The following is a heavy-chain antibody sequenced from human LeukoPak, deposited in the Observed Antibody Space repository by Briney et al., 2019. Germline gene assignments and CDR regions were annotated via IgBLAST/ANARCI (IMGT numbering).Heavy chain of an antibody. CDR1: GFTFNNYA. CDR3: ARDSGGGFGELLLEY. CDR2: ISFDGINE. Sequence: GGSLRLSCAASGFTFNNYAVHWVRQAPGKGLEWVAVISFDGINEYYADSVKGRFTISRDNSKNTLYLQMNSLRAEDTAVYYCARDSGGGFGELLLEYWGQGTLVTVSS. D-gene: IGHD3-10*01. V-gene: IGHV3-30-3*01. J-gene: IGHJ4*02.